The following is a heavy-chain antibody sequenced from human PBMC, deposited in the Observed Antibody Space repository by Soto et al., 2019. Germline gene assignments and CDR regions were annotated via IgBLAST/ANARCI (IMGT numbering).Heavy chain of an antibody. Sequence: QVQLQESGPGLVKPSETLSLTCTVSGGSISTYYWSWIRQPPGKGLEWIGYIYYSGSTNYNPSLKSRVTISVDTSKNQFSLKLSSVTAADTAVYYCARGLEGRYYYYGMDVWGQGTTVTVSS. CDR3: ARGLEGRYYYYGMDV. D-gene: IGHD3-3*01. CDR1: GGSISTYY. CDR2: IYYSGST. V-gene: IGHV4-59*01. J-gene: IGHJ6*02.